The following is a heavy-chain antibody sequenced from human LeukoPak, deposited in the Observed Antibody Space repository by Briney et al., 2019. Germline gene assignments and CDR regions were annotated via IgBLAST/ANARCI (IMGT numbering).Heavy chain of an antibody. CDR2: IYHSGST. CDR3: ARDAGGHCSSTSCYD. J-gene: IGHJ4*02. CDR1: GVSISSSNW. V-gene: IGHV4-4*02. D-gene: IGHD2-2*01. Sequence: SGTLSLTCSVSGVSISSSNWWSWVRQPPGKGLEWIGEIYHSGSTNYNPSLKSRVTISVDKSKNQFSLKLSSVIAADTAVYYCARDAGGHCSSTSCYDWGQGTLVTVSS.